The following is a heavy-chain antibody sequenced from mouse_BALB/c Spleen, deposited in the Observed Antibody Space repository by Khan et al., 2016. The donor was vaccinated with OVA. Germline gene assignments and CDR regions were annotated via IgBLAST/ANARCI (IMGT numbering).Heavy chain of an antibody. J-gene: IGHJ4*01. CDR1: GFSLNSYG. CDR2: IWGDGSK. Sequence: QVRLQQSGPGLVAPSQSLSITCTVSGFSLNSYGVNWVRQPPGKGLEWLGVIWGDGSKNYYSALKPRVIISKDNSKSQVFLKLNSLQTDDTATYYCANFTPDYYSMDYWGQGTSVTVSS. D-gene: IGHD1-1*01. CDR3: ANFTPDYYSMDY. V-gene: IGHV2-3*01.